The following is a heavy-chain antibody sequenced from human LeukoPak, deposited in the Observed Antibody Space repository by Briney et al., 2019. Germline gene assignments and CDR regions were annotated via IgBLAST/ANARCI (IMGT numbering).Heavy chain of an antibody. J-gene: IGHJ3*02. CDR1: GFTFSSYA. Sequence: GGSLRLSCAASGFTFSSYAMSWVRQAPGKGLEWVSAISGSVGSTYYADSVKGRFTISRDNSKNTLYLQMNSLRAEDTAVYYCAKDPLKYCSGGSCYLGDAFDIWGQGTMVTVSS. CDR2: ISGSVGST. V-gene: IGHV3-23*01. D-gene: IGHD2-15*01. CDR3: AKDPLKYCSGGSCYLGDAFDI.